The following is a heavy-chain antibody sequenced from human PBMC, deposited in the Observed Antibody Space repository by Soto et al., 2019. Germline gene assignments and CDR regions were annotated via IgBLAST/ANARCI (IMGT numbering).Heavy chain of an antibody. D-gene: IGHD2-2*01. CDR2: IIPILGIA. Sequence: SVKVSCKASGGTFSSYTISWVRQAPGQGLEWMGRIIPILGIANYAQKFQGRVTITADKSTSTAYMELSSLRSEDTAVYYCARDFPRWGYCSSTSCYPGKNNWFDPWGQGTLVTVSS. CDR3: ARDFPRWGYCSSTSCYPGKNNWFDP. CDR1: GGTFSSYT. J-gene: IGHJ5*02. V-gene: IGHV1-69*04.